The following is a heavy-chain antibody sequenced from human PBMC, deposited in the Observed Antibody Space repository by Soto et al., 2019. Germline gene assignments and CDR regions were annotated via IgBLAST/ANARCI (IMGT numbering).Heavy chain of an antibody. CDR3: GRDGALGDTAVVDS. J-gene: IGHJ4*02. V-gene: IGHV3-33*01. D-gene: IGHD5-18*01. Sequence: QVQLVESGGGVVQPGQSLRLPWAASGFTFSTYGMHWVRQAPGKGLEWVAVIWYDGSNKYHGDSLKGRFTISRDNSKNTLYLQINNLRAEDTAVYYCGRDGALGDTAVVDSWGQGTLVTVSS. CDR1: GFTFSTYG. CDR2: IWYDGSNK.